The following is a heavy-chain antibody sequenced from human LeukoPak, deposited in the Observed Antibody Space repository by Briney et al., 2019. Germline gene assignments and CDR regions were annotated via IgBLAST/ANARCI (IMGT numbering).Heavy chain of an antibody. Sequence: GGSLRLSCAASGFTFSSYAMSWVRQAPGKGLEWVSAISGSGGSTYYADSVKGRFTISRDNSKNTLYLQMNSLRAEDTAVYYCVILGTSQLFDYWGQGTLVTVSS. D-gene: IGHD7-27*01. CDR1: GFTFSSYA. CDR2: ISGSGGST. J-gene: IGHJ4*02. V-gene: IGHV3-23*01. CDR3: VILGTSQLFDY.